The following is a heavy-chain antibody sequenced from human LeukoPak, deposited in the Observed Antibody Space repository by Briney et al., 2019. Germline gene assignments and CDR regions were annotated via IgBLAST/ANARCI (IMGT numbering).Heavy chain of an antibody. CDR2: IYHSGST. V-gene: IGHV4-59*08. CDR3: AILNGGS. J-gene: IGHJ5*02. D-gene: IGHD2-8*01. Sequence: SETLSLTCSVSGGSLTGYYWSWIRQPPGKGLEWIGYIYHSGSTNYNPSLKSRVTISVDTSKNQFSLKVTSATAADTAVYYCAILNGGSWGQGTLVTVSS. CDR1: GGSLTGYY.